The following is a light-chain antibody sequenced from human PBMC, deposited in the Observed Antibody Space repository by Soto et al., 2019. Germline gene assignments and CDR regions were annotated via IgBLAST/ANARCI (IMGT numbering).Light chain of an antibody. J-gene: IGLJ2*01. CDR1: SSNIGNNY. CDR3: GTWDSSLSVGVI. Sequence: QSVLTQPPSVSAAPGQKVTISCSGSSSNIGNNYVSSYQQLPGTAPKLLIYDNNKRPSGIPDRFSGSKSGTSATLGITGLQTGDEADYYCGTWDSSLSVGVIFGGGTKLTVL. CDR2: DNN. V-gene: IGLV1-51*01.